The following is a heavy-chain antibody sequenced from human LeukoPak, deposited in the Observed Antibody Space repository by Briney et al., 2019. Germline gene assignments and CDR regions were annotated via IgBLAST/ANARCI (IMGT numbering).Heavy chain of an antibody. Sequence: ASVKVSCKASGYTFTSYGISWVRQAPGQGLEWMGWISAYNGNTNYAQKLQGRVTMTTDTSTSTAYMELRSLRSDDTAVYYCARRGGHYYGSGSSGSDAFDIWGQGTMVTVSS. D-gene: IGHD3-10*01. V-gene: IGHV1-18*01. J-gene: IGHJ3*02. CDR2: ISAYNGNT. CDR3: ARRGGHYYGSGSSGSDAFDI. CDR1: GYTFTSYG.